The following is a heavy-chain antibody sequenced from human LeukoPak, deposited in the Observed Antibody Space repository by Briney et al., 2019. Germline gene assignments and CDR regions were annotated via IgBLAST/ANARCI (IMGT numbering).Heavy chain of an antibody. Sequence: EGSLRLSCAASGFTFSRYWMIWVRQAPGKGLEWVSVIYSGGSTYYADSVKGRFTISRDNSKNTLYLQMNSLRAEDTAVYYCARAGGLQLFDYWGQGTLVTVSS. CDR2: IYSGGST. D-gene: IGHD3-16*01. CDR1: GFTFSRYW. V-gene: IGHV3-53*01. CDR3: ARAGGLQLFDY. J-gene: IGHJ4*02.